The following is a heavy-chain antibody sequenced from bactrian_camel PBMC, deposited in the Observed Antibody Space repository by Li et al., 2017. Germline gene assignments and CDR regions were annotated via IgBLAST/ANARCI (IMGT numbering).Heavy chain of an antibody. CDR1: GSGYRTNY. J-gene: IGHJ6*01. Sequence: QVQLVESGGGSVQAGGSLRLSCVASGSGYRTNYMAWFRQAAGKEREGVSCITWSGGSTFYADSVKGRFTISRDNAKRTLYLQLSSLKSDDTALYYCVAGSDFGYWGQGTQVTVS. CDR3: VAGSDFGY. V-gene: IGHV3S60*01. CDR2: ITWSGGST.